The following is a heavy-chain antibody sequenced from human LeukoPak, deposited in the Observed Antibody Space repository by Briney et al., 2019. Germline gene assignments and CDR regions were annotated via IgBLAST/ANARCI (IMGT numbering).Heavy chain of an antibody. V-gene: IGHV3-74*01. Sequence: GGSLRLSCAASGFTFSSYWMHWVRQVPGTGLLWVSRINSDGRNTDYADSVKGRFTISRDNSKNTLYLQMNSLRAEDTAVYYCARPQTMWYFGESAFDIWGQGTMVTVSS. J-gene: IGHJ3*02. CDR1: GFTFSSYW. CDR2: INSDGRNT. CDR3: ARPQTMWYFGESAFDI. D-gene: IGHD3-10*01.